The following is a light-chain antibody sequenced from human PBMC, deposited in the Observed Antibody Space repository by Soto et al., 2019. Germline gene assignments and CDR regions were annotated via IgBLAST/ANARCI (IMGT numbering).Light chain of an antibody. CDR2: DAS. CDR1: QSIRSW. CDR3: HQYNRYPRT. Sequence: DIQMTQSPSTLSASVGDRVTITCRASQSIRSWLAWYQQKPGKAPEILIYDASSLNRGVPSRFSGSGSGTDFPLTISRLQPDDFATYYCHQYNRYPRTFGHGTKVDIK. J-gene: IGKJ1*01. V-gene: IGKV1-5*01.